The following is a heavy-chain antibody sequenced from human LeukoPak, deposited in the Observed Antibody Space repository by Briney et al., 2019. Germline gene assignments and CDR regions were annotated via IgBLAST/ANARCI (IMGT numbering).Heavy chain of an antibody. Sequence: PGGSLRLSCAASGFTFSSYVMSWVRQAPGKGLEWVSSISVGGTTTYYADSVKGRFSISRDNSENTLYLQMNGLRADDTAVYSCAKSFTSSSSDYWGQGTLVTVSS. CDR2: ISVGGTTT. V-gene: IGHV3-23*01. CDR1: GFTFSSYV. CDR3: AKSFTSSSSDY. J-gene: IGHJ4*02. D-gene: IGHD6-13*01.